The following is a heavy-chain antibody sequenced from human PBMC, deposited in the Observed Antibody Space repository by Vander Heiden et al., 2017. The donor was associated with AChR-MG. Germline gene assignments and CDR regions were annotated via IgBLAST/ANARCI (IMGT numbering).Heavy chain of an antibody. CDR2: LAPKTGGT. CDR3: TRARPFTGTYPRSDS. J-gene: IGHJ5*02. D-gene: IGHD4-17*01. V-gene: IGHV1-2*02. Sequence: QVQLVQSGAEVKKPGASVKVSCKASGDTFTDYYMHWVRQAPGRGLEWMGWLAPKTGGTNYAQQFQGRISMTRDTSISTAYMQLSGLTNDDTGIYFCTRARPFTGTYPRSDSWGQGTLVTVSS. CDR1: GDTFTDYY.